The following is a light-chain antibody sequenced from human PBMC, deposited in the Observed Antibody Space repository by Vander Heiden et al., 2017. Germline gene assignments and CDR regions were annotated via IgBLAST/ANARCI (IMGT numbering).Light chain of an antibody. Sequence: EIVLTQSPATLSLSPGERATLSCRASQTFSSSYLGWLQQRPGQPPRLPIFGTDRRATGIPDRFSGSGSETDFTLTISRLEPEDFAVYYCHQYGSTPWTFGQGTKVEMK. CDR2: GTD. CDR1: QTFSSSY. CDR3: HQYGSTPWT. V-gene: IGKV3-20*01. J-gene: IGKJ1*01.